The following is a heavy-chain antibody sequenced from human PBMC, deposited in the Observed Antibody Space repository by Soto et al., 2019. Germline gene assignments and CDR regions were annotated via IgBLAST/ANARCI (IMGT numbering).Heavy chain of an antibody. Sequence: GGSLRLSCAASGFTVSSNYMSWVRQAPGKGLEWVSVIYSGGSTYYADSVKGRFTISRDNSKNTLYLQMNSLRAEDTAVYYCARDAEYSGYDYYYYYYMDVWGKGTTVTVSS. CDR1: GFTVSSNY. V-gene: IGHV3-66*01. CDR3: ARDAEYSGYDYYYYYYMDV. J-gene: IGHJ6*03. CDR2: IYSGGST. D-gene: IGHD5-12*01.